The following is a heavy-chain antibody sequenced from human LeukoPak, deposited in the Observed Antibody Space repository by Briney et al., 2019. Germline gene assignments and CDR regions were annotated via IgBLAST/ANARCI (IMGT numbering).Heavy chain of an antibody. Sequence: SSETLSLTCTVSGGSISSSSYYWGWIRQPPGKGLEWIGSIYYSGSTYYNPSLKSRVTISVDTSKNQFSLKLSSVTAADTAVYYCARDKFLCSGGSCYGLRYYYGMDVWGQGTTVTVSS. CDR3: ARDKFLCSGGSCYGLRYYYGMDV. CDR1: GGSISSSSYY. V-gene: IGHV4-39*07. CDR2: IYYSGST. J-gene: IGHJ6*02. D-gene: IGHD2-15*01.